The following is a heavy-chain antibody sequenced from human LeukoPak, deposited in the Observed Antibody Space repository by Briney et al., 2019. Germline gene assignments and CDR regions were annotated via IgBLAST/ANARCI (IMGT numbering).Heavy chain of an antibody. Sequence: SETLSLTCTVSGGSISSYYWSWIRQPPGKGLEWIGYIYYSGSTNYNPSLKSRVTISIDTSKNQFSLKLSSVTAADTAVYYCARDLYYYDSSGHYFDYWGQGTLVTVSS. V-gene: IGHV4-59*01. CDR1: GGSISSYY. CDR3: ARDLYYYDSSGHYFDY. J-gene: IGHJ4*02. D-gene: IGHD3-22*01. CDR2: IYYSGST.